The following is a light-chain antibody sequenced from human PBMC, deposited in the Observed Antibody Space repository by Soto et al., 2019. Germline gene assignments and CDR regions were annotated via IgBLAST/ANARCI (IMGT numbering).Light chain of an antibody. J-gene: IGKJ5*01. CDR1: QSISSY. Sequence: DIQMTQSTSSLSASVGDRVTITCRASQSISSYLNWYQRKPGKAPKLLIYAASSLQSGVPSRFSGSGSGTDFTLTISSLQPEDFATYYCQQSYSTLSITFGQGTRLEIK. V-gene: IGKV1-39*01. CDR2: AAS. CDR3: QQSYSTLSIT.